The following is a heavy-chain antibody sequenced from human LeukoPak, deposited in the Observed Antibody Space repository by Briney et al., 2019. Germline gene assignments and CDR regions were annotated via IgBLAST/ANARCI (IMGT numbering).Heavy chain of an antibody. Sequence: SETLSLTCTVSGGSISSSSYYWGWIRQPPGKGLEWIGNIYYSGSTYYNPSLKSRVTISVDTSKNQFSLKLSSVTAADTAVYYCARDCSGGSCYFGSDYWGQGTLVTVSS. D-gene: IGHD2-15*01. CDR3: ARDCSGGSCYFGSDY. J-gene: IGHJ4*02. CDR1: GGSISSSSYY. V-gene: IGHV4-39*07. CDR2: IYYSGST.